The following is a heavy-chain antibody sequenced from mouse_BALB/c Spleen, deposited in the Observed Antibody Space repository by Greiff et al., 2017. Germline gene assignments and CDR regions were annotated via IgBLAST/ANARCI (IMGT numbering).Heavy chain of an antibody. CDR1: GFTFTDYY. V-gene: IGHV7-3*02. CDR2: IRNKANGYTT. Sequence: EVQVVESGGGLVQPGGSLRLSCATSGFTFTDYYMSWVRQPPGKALEWLGFIRNKANGYTTEYSASVKGRFTISRDNSQSILYLQMNTLRAEDSATYYCARDMGSWGQGTLVTVSA. J-gene: IGHJ3*01. CDR3: ARDMGS.